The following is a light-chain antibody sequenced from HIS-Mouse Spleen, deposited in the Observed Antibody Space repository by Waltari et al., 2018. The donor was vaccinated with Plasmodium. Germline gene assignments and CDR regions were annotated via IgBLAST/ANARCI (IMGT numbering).Light chain of an antibody. CDR2: DVS. CDR1: SSDVGGYNY. J-gene: IGLJ2*01. Sequence: QPALTQPASVSGSPGQSFTISCTGTSSDVGGYNYVSRYQQHPGKAPKLMFYDVSNRHSGVSQRFSGSKSGNTASPTISGLQAEDEADYYCSSYTSSSTLVFGGGTKLTVL. CDR3: SSYTSSSTLV. V-gene: IGLV2-14*03.